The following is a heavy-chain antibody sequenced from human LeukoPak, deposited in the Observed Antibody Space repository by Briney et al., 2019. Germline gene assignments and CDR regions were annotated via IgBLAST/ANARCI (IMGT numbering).Heavy chain of an antibody. J-gene: IGHJ6*02. Sequence: SETLSLTCAVYGGSFSGYYWSWIRQLPGKGLEWIGEINHSGSTNYNPSLKSRVTISVDTSKNQFSLKLSSVTAADTAVYYCARIGYQLPPTQYYYYGMDVWGQGTTVTVSS. CDR1: GGSFSGYY. CDR2: INHSGST. D-gene: IGHD2-2*01. V-gene: IGHV4-34*01. CDR3: ARIGYQLPPTQYYYYGMDV.